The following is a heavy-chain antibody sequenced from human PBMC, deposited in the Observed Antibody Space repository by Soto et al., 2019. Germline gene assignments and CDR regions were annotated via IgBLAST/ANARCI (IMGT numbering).Heavy chain of an antibody. CDR2: ISGSGGST. J-gene: IGHJ5*02. Sequence: GGSLRLSCAASGFTFSSYVMSWVRQAPGMGLEWVSVISGSGGSTYYADSVKGRFTISRDNSKNTLYLQMNSLRAEDTAVYYCAKGYMSGYSYNWFDPWGQGTLVTVSS. CDR3: AKGYMSGYSYNWFDP. V-gene: IGHV3-23*01. CDR1: GFTFSSYV. D-gene: IGHD3-3*01.